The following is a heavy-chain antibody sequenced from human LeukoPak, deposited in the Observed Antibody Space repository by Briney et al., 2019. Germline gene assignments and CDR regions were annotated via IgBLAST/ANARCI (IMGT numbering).Heavy chain of an antibody. Sequence: PGGSLRLSCAASGFTFSDYYMSWIRQAPGKGLEWVSYITSSSTYTNYADSVKGRFTISRDSAKNSLYLQMNSLRAEDTAVYYCARDGRLASGDVLRYFDWLGIGDYYYGMDVWGQGTTVTVSS. CDR1: GFTFSDYY. CDR3: ARDGRLASGDVLRYFDWLGIGDYYYGMDV. CDR2: ITSSSTYT. D-gene: IGHD3-9*01. J-gene: IGHJ6*02. V-gene: IGHV3-11*06.